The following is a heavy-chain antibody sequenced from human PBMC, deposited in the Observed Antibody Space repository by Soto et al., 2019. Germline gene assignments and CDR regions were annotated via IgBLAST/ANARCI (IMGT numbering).Heavy chain of an antibody. J-gene: IGHJ6*02. CDR2: ISYDGTAK. CDR3: AKDEGRFLRNYFNYGIDV. V-gene: IGHV3-33*03. D-gene: IGHD3-3*01. Sequence: QVRLVASGGGVVQPGRSLRLSCAASGFDFSDHGMHWVRQAPGEGLEWVTVISYDGTAKYYKESVKGRFTTSRDNSKKTLYLQIDSLRVEDTAVYYCAKDEGRFLRNYFNYGIDVWGLGTTVTVSS. CDR1: GFDFSDHG.